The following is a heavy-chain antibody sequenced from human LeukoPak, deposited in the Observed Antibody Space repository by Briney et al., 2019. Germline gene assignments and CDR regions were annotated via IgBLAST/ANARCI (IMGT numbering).Heavy chain of an antibody. D-gene: IGHD3-22*01. Sequence: ASVEVSCKTSGYMFTNYYIHWVQQAPGQGLEWMGVIDPSGGSTSYAQKFHGRVTMTSDTSTTTVYMELSSLRSEDTAVYYCARRFYETTGYYDFDYWGQGTLVTVSS. J-gene: IGHJ4*02. CDR1: GYMFTNYY. CDR3: ARRFYETTGYYDFDY. CDR2: IDPSGGST. V-gene: IGHV1-46*01.